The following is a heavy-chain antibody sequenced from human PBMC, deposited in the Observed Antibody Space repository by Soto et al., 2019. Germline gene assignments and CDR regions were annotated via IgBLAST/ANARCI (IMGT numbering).Heavy chain of an antibody. V-gene: IGHV1-18*01. CDR1: GYSFTTYG. J-gene: IGHJ4*02. D-gene: IGHD2-21*02. CDR2: ISTDKGNT. Sequence: ASVKVSCKASGYSFTTYGMTWVRQAPGQGLEWMGWISTDKGNTKYAQNFQSRATLTTDTSTSTAYMELRSLRSDDTAVYYCASDRDWNLDYSGQRTLVSVSS. CDR3: ASDRDWNLDY.